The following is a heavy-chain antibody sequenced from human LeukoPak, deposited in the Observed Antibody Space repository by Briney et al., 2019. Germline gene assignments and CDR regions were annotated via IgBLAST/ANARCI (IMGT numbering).Heavy chain of an antibody. CDR1: GYTFTSYY. D-gene: IGHD4-17*01. CDR3: ARLQTNYGDYFHFDY. Sequence: ASVKVSCKASGYTFTSYYMHWVRQAPGQGLEWMGIINPSGGSTSYAQKFQGRVTMTRDTSTSTVYMELSSLRSEDTAVYYCARLQTNYGDYFHFDYWGQGTLVTVSS. CDR2: INPSGGST. J-gene: IGHJ4*02. V-gene: IGHV1-46*01.